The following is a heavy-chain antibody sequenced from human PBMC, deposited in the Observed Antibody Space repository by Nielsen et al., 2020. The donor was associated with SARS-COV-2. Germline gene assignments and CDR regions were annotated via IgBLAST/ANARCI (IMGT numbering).Heavy chain of an antibody. D-gene: IGHD6-13*01. CDR2: FDPEDGET. Sequence: ASVKVSCKVSGYTLTELSMHWVRQAPGKGLEWMGGFDPEDGETIYAQKFQGRVTMTEDTSTDTAYMELSRLRSDDTVVYYCARGIAAADGGFDYWGQGTLVTVSS. J-gene: IGHJ4*02. V-gene: IGHV1-24*01. CDR1: GYTLTELS. CDR3: ARGIAAADGGFDY.